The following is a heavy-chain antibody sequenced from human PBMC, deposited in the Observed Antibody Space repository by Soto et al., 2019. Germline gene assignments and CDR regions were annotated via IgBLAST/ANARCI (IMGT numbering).Heavy chain of an antibody. CDR1: GCTFSSYA. V-gene: IGHV1-69*13. CDR3: ARHYCTNGVCYTMGVSYYYYGMDV. Sequence: GASVKVSCKASGCTFSSYAISCVRQAPGQVLEWMGGIIPIFGTANYAQKFQGRVTITADESTSTAYMELSSLRSEDTAVYYCARHYCTNGVCYTMGVSYYYYGMDVWGQGTTVTVSS. D-gene: IGHD2-8*01. CDR2: IIPIFGTA. J-gene: IGHJ6*02.